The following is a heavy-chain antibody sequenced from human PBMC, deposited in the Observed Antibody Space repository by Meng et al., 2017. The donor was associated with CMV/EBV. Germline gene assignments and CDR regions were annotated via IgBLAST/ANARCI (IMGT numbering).Heavy chain of an antibody. D-gene: IGHD5-24*01. Sequence: GGSLRLSCKGSGYSFTSYWIGWVRQMPGKGLEWMGIIYPGDSDTRYSPSFQGQVTISADKSMSTAYLQWSSLKASDTAMYYCARLMATEAYYFDYWGQGTLVTVSS. V-gene: IGHV5-51*01. J-gene: IGHJ4*02. CDR1: GYSFTSYW. CDR3: ARLMATEAYYFDY. CDR2: IYPGDSDT.